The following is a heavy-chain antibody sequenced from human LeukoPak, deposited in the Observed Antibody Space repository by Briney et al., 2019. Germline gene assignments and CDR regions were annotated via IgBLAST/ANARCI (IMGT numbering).Heavy chain of an antibody. D-gene: IGHD3-22*01. Sequence: PSQTLSLTCTVSGGSISSGDYYWSWIRQPPGKGLEWIAYMYYSGSTYHNPSLKSRVTMSADTSKNQLSLKLSSVTAADTAVYYCARPYYYDSRIDPWGQGTLVTVSS. CDR2: MYYSGST. J-gene: IGHJ5*02. V-gene: IGHV4-30-4*01. CDR1: GGSISSGDYY. CDR3: ARPYYYDSRIDP.